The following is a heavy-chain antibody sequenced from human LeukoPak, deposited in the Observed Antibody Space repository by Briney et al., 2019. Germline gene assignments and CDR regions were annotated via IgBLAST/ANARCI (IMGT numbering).Heavy chain of an antibody. Sequence: SETLSLTCTVSGGSISSYYWSWIRQPAGKGLEWIGRIYTSGSTNYNPSLKSRVNISVDTSKNQFSLRLNSVTAADTAVYYCARDLWGYRSSSYYFDYWGQGTLVTGSS. D-gene: IGHD6-6*01. CDR3: ARDLWGYRSSSYYFDY. V-gene: IGHV4-4*07. CDR1: GGSISSYY. J-gene: IGHJ4*02. CDR2: IYTSGST.